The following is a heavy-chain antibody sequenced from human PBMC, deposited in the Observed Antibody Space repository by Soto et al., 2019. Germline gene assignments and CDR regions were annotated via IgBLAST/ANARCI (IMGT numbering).Heavy chain of an antibody. V-gene: IGHV3-9*01. CDR3: ARSRATVTPLDY. CDR1: GFKFEDYA. Sequence: QLVESGGDLVQPGRSLRLSCAASGFKFEDYAMHWVRQAPGKGLEWVSSISWGSGSIGYADSVRGRFAISRDNAKKSLYLQMNSLRTEDTALYYCARSRATVTPLDYWGQGTQVTVSS. D-gene: IGHD4-17*01. J-gene: IGHJ4*02. CDR2: ISWGSGSI.